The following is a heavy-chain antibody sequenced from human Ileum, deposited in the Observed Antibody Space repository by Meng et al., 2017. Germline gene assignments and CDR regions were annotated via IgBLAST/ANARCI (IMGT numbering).Heavy chain of an antibody. Sequence: SETLSLTCAVSGYSISSGFYWGWIRQSPGKGLEWIGSFYHSGTTFYNPSLKSRVTISVDTSKNQLSLKLTSVTAADTAVYYCATDRSTNWFYFWGQGTLVTVSS. CDR2: FYHSGTT. D-gene: IGHD2-15*01. V-gene: IGHV4-38-2*02. J-gene: IGHJ5*01. CDR1: GYSISSGFY. CDR3: ATDRSTNWFYF.